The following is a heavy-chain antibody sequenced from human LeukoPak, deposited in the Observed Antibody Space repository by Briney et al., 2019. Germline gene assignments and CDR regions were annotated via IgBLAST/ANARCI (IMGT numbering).Heavy chain of an antibody. CDR3: ARDPGFGLDS. CDR1: GFSLSNYA. CDR2: IWYDGSNE. D-gene: IGHD3-10*01. Sequence: GGSLRLSCAASGFSLSNYAMHSVRQTPGKGLEWVAVIWYDGSNEYYSEFVKGLFAISRDTSRNTLYLQMNNVRAEDTAVYFCARDPGFGLDSWGQGTLVTVS. J-gene: IGHJ4*02. V-gene: IGHV3-33*01.